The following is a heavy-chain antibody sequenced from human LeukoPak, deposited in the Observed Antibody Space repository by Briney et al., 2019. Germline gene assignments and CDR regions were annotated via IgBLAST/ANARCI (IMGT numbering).Heavy chain of an antibody. CDR1: GFTFSSYS. J-gene: IGHJ4*02. D-gene: IGHD1-26*01. Sequence: GGSLRLSCAASGFTFSSYSMNWVRQAPGKGLEWVSSISSSSSYIYYVDSVKGRFTISRDNAKNSLYLQMNSLRAEDTAVYYCAREKVGAPIDYWGQGTLVTVSS. CDR3: AREKVGAPIDY. V-gene: IGHV3-21*01. CDR2: ISSSSSYI.